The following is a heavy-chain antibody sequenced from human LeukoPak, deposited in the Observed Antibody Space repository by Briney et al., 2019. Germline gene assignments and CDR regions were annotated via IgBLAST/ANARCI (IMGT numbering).Heavy chain of an antibody. Sequence: GGSLRLSCVVSGFTFTTYWMHWVRHAPGKGLVWVSRVDADGSTTIYADSVKGRFTISRDNGINTVYLQMNSLRAEDTAVYYCARGFDGYPFGWWFDPWGQGTLVTVSS. D-gene: IGHD5-24*01. CDR3: ARGFDGYPFGWWFDP. V-gene: IGHV3-74*01. CDR1: GFTFTTYW. J-gene: IGHJ5*02. CDR2: VDADGSTT.